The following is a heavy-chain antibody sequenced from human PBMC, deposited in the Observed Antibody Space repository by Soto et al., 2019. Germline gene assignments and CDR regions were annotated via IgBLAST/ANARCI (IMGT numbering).Heavy chain of an antibody. CDR1: GVDFRCSY. D-gene: IGHD4-4*01. V-gene: IGHV3-11*01. CDR3: EGFKEGNIIGLRWLEH. J-gene: IGHJ5*02. CDR2: ISDTGRTI. Sequence: PGGSLRLSCVASGVDFRCSYMNWVRQAPGKGLEWISYISDTGRTIHYADSVKGRFVISRDNSKDSFYMQMNDLRPDDTAVYYCEGFKEGNIIGLRWLEHWGQGTRVTV.